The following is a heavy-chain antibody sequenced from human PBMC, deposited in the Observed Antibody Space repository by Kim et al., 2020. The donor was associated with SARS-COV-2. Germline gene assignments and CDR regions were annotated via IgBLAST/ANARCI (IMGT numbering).Heavy chain of an antibody. D-gene: IGHD2-15*01. J-gene: IGHJ4*02. CDR1: GFTFSSYA. Sequence: GGSLRLSCAASGFTFSSYAMSWVRQAPGKGLEWVSSISDSGGSTYYADSVKGRFTISRDNSKNTLYLQMNSLRAEDTAVYYCAKSGARPTIVVGYFYFDYWGQETLVTVSS. V-gene: IGHV3-23*01. CDR2: ISDSGGST. CDR3: AKSGARPTIVVGYFYFDY.